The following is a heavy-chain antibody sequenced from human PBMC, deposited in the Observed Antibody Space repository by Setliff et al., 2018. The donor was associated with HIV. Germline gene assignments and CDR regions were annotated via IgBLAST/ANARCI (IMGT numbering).Heavy chain of an antibody. J-gene: IGHJ5*02. D-gene: IGHD3-3*01. CDR1: GYTFTSYY. CDR3: ARGGLRFLEWLPERFDP. CDR2: INPSDGTT. Sequence: ASVKVSCKASGYTFTSYYIHWVRQAPGRGLEWMGVINPSDGTTTYAQKFQGRVTMTRDTSTSTVYMESSSLTYEDTAVYYCARGGLRFLEWLPERFDPWGQGTQVTVSS. V-gene: IGHV1-46*01.